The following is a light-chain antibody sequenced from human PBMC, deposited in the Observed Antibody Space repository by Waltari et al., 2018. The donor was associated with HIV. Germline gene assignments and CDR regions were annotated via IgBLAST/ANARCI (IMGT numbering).Light chain of an antibody. CDR3: QSYDRGLSGPV. CDR1: TSNLGAGYD. V-gene: IGLV1-40*01. J-gene: IGLJ2*01. Sequence: QSVLRQPPSVSGAPGQRVTLSCVGSTSNLGAGYDVHWYQHVAGTGPKLHIYSDTKRPAGVPDRFSGSKSATSGFLAITGRQADDEADYYCQSYDRGLSGPVSGGGTKLTVL. CDR2: SDT.